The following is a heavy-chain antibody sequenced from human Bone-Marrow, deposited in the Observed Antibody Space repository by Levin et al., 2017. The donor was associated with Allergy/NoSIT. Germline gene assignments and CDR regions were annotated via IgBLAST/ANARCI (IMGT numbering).Heavy chain of an antibody. CDR1: GFNYNVYG. D-gene: IGHD4-11*01. CDR3: ARDYSNYDSRAMSTAY. CDR2: IWSDGSYK. Sequence: GGSLRLSCAASGFNYNVYGMHWVRQAPGKGLEWVGIIWSDGSYKYYADSVKGRFTISRDNSKNTLSLQMDSLRVEDTAIYYCARDYSNYDSRAMSTAYWGQGTPVTVSS. V-gene: IGHV3-33*01. J-gene: IGHJ4*02.